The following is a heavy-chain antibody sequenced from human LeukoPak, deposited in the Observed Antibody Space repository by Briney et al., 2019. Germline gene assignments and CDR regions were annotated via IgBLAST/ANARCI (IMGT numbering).Heavy chain of an antibody. CDR3: ITPLPYSAQ. CDR2: IXXXXXXXXX. Sequence: GGSLRLSCAASGFTFSNAYMNWVRQAPGKGLXWVGRIXXXXXXXXXXXXXXXXXRXXXSRDDSKSMMYLQMNSLKTEDTAVYYCITPLPYSAQGGQGTLVTVSS. D-gene: IGHD2-21*01. V-gene: IGHV3-15*07. CDR1: GFTFSNAY. J-gene: IGHJ4*02.